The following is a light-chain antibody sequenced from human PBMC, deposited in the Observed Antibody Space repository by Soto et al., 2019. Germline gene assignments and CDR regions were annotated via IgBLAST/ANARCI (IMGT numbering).Light chain of an antibody. CDR2: LGS. V-gene: IGKV2-28*01. J-gene: IGKJ2*01. CDR1: QSLLHSDGKTY. Sequence: DIVMTQSPLSLPVTPGEPASISCRSSQSLLHSDGKTYFDWYLQKPGQSPQLLIYLGSNRASGVPDRFSGSGSVTDFTLKISRVEAEDVGVYYCMQVLQTPYTFGQGTKLEIK. CDR3: MQVLQTPYT.